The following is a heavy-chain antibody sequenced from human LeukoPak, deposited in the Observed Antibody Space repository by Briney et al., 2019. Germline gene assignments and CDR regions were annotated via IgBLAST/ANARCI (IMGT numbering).Heavy chain of an antibody. Sequence: SETLSLTCAVYGGSFSGYYWSWIRQPPGKGLEWIGEINHSGSTNYNPSLTSRVTISVDTSKNQFSLKLSSVTAADTAVYYCASTRSGYHGWGRGTLVTVSS. CDR1: GGSFSGYY. CDR2: INHSGST. J-gene: IGHJ4*02. CDR3: ASTRSGYHG. V-gene: IGHV4-34*01. D-gene: IGHD3-22*01.